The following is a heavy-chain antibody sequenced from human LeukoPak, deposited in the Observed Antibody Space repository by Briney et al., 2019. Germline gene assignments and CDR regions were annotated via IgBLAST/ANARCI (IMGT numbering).Heavy chain of an antibody. D-gene: IGHD2/OR15-2a*01. V-gene: IGHV1-8*01. CDR2: MNPKTDNT. Sequence: ASVKVSCKTSGYSFTDYDIHWVRQATGQGLEWMGWMNPKTDNTEYAQKFQGRVTLTWATSISTAYMELSSLKSEDTAVYFCARSGPISLRFWGQGTLVTVSS. CDR3: ARSGPISLRF. J-gene: IGHJ4*02. CDR1: GYSFTDYD.